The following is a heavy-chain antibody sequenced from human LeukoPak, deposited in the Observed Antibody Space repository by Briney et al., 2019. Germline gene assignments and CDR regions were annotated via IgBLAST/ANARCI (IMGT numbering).Heavy chain of an antibody. D-gene: IGHD5-12*01. J-gene: IGHJ4*02. Sequence: SETLSLTCTVSGGSISTYYSSWIRQPPGKGLEWIGYIHYSGTTNYNPSLKNRVTISLDTSKNQFSLNLSSVTAADTAVYYCARMGGYSGYATHWGQGTLVTVSS. CDR1: GGSISTYY. CDR3: ARMGGYSGYATH. CDR2: IHYSGTT. V-gene: IGHV4-59*08.